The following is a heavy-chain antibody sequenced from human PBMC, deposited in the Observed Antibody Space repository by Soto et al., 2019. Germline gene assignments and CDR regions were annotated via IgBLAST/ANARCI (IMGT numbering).Heavy chain of an antibody. CDR2: ISYDGSNK. Sequence: GGSLRLSCAASGFTFSSYGMHWVRQAPGKGLEWVAVISYDGSNKYYADSVKGRFTISRDNSKNTLYLQMNSLRAEDTAVYYCAKGWVAGHRDATSSWWAGREDYFDYWGQGTLVTVSS. CDR1: GFTFSSYG. CDR3: AKGWVAGHRDATSSWWAGREDYFDY. V-gene: IGHV3-30*18. D-gene: IGHD6-13*01. J-gene: IGHJ4*02.